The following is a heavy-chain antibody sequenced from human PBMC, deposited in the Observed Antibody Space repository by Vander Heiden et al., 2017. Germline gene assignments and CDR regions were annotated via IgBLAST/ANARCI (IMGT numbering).Heavy chain of an antibody. V-gene: IGHV3-21*01. Sequence: EVQLVESGGGLVKPGGSLRLSGAASGFPFSSYSMNWVRQAPGKGLEWVSSISSSSSYIYYADSVKGRFTISRDNAKNSLYLQMNSLRAEDTAVYYCARDRRSSSAPYYFDYWGQGTLVTVSS. CDR1: GFPFSSYS. CDR3: ARDRRSSSAPYYFDY. CDR2: ISSSSSYI. D-gene: IGHD6-6*01. J-gene: IGHJ4*02.